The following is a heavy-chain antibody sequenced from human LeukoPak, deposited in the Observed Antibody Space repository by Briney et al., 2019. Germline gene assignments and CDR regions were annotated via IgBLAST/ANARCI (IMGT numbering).Heavy chain of an antibody. Sequence: PSETLSLTCTVSGGSISSYYWSWIRQPPGKGLEWVGYIYYSGRTNYNPSLKSRVTISVDTSKNQFSLKLSSVTAADTAVYYCASVTHYDSSGYYEFDYWGQGTLVTVSS. D-gene: IGHD3-22*01. J-gene: IGHJ4*02. CDR1: GGSISSYY. CDR2: IYYSGRT. V-gene: IGHV4-59*01. CDR3: ASVTHYDSSGYYEFDY.